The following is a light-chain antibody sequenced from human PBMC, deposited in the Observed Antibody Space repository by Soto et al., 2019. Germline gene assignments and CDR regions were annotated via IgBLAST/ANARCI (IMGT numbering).Light chain of an antibody. CDR3: QHYYSTPPA. CDR2: WAS. V-gene: IGKV4-1*01. Sequence: ILMSQSPDSLAVSLGERATMNCKFSQSVLNRSNNKNYLAWFQQKSGQSPKALIYWASTRESGVPDRFSASGSGTDFTLTISSLQAEDVAVYYCQHYYSTPPAFGQGTKVDI. CDR1: QSVLNRSNNKNY. J-gene: IGKJ1*01.